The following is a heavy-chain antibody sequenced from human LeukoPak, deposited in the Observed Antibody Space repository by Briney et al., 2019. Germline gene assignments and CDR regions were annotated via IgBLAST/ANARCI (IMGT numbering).Heavy chain of an antibody. CDR3: ASWPGGFRSGYSPYYYYYGMDV. CDR2: IIPILGIA. D-gene: IGHD3-3*01. V-gene: IGHV1-69*02. Sequence: SVKVSFKASGGTFSSYTISWVRQAPGQGREWMGRIIPILGIANYAQKFQGRVTITADKSTSTAYMELSSLRSEDTAVYYCASWPGGFRSGYSPYYYYYGMDVRGPGTTVTASS. CDR1: GGTFSSYT. J-gene: IGHJ6*02.